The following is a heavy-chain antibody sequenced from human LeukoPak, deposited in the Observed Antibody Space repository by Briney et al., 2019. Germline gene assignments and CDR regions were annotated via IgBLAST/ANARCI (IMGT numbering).Heavy chain of an antibody. CDR2: ISRSGGST. V-gene: IGHV3-23*01. CDR1: GFTFSSYA. J-gene: IGHJ3*01. Sequence: PGGSLRLSCAASGFTFSSYAMSWVRQAPGKGLEWVSAISRSGGSTYYADSVKGRFTISRDNSKNTLYLQMNSLRAEDTAVYYCAKAIHYLDRWDAFDVWGRGTMVIVSS. CDR3: AKAIHYLDRWDAFDV. D-gene: IGHD2-2*03.